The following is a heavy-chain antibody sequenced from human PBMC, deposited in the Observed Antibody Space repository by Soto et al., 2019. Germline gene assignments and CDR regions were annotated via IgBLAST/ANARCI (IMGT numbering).Heavy chain of an antibody. V-gene: IGHV3-21*01. Sequence: AGGSLRLSCAASGFVFSYFQFSWVRQAPGGGLEWLSSITGTSAFTEYAESIEGRFTISRDNPNKLLFLHMDNLRPEDTAVYYCARDNLAFQGAFDLWGQGTLVTVSS. CDR2: ITGTSAFT. J-gene: IGHJ4*02. D-gene: IGHD3-16*01. CDR3: ARDNLAFQGAFDL. CDR1: GFVFSYFQ.